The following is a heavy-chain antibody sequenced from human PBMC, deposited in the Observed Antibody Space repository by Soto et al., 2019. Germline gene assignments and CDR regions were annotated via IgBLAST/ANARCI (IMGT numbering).Heavy chain of an antibody. Sequence: ASVKVSCKASGYTFTSYGISWVRQAPGQGLEWMGWISAYNGNTNYAQKLQGRVTMTTDTSTSTAYMELRSLRSDDTAVYYCARGNRGVTTYYYGMDVWGQGTTVTVSS. J-gene: IGHJ6*02. D-gene: IGHD4-17*01. CDR3: ARGNRGVTTYYYGMDV. V-gene: IGHV1-18*01. CDR1: GYTFTSYG. CDR2: ISAYNGNT.